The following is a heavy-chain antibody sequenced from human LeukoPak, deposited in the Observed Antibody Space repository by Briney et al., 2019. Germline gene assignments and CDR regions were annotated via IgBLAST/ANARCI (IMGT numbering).Heavy chain of an antibody. D-gene: IGHD5-18*01. CDR2: IHYSGST. CDR3: ARVLQLWLAPGY. CDR1: GGSISSSSYY. Sequence: SETLSLTCTVSGGSISSSSYYWGWIRQPPGKGLEWIGSIHYSGSTNYNPSLKSRVTISVDTSKNQFSLKLSSVTAADTAVYYCARVLQLWLAPGYWGQGTLVTVSS. V-gene: IGHV4-39*07. J-gene: IGHJ4*02.